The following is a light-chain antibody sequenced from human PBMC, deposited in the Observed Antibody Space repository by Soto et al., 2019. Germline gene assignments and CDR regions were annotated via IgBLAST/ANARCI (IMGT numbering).Light chain of an antibody. J-gene: IGLJ1*01. Sequence: QSVLTQPPSVSGAPGQRVTISCTGSSFNIGAGYDVHWYQQPPGAAPKLLIYDNNNRPSGVPDRFSGSKSGTSASLAITGLQAEDGADYYCQSYDSSLSGYVFGPGTKLTVL. CDR1: SFNIGAGYD. V-gene: IGLV1-40*01. CDR2: DNN. CDR3: QSYDSSLSGYV.